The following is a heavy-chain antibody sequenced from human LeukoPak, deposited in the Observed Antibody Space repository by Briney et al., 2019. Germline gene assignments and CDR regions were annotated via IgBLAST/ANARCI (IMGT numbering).Heavy chain of an antibody. V-gene: IGHV4-59*01. CDR2: IYYSGST. CDR3: ARGPDGGLPPTWFDP. CDR1: GGSISSYY. Sequence: SETLSLTCTVSGGSISSYYWSWIRQPPGKGLEWIGYIYYSGSTNYNPSLKSRVTISVDTSKNQFSLKLSSVTAADTAVYYCARGPDGGLPPTWFDPWGQGTLVTLSS. D-gene: IGHD3-10*01. J-gene: IGHJ5*02.